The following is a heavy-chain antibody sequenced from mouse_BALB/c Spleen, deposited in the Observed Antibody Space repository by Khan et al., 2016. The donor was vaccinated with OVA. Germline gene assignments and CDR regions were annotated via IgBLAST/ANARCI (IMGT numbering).Heavy chain of an antibody. J-gene: IGHJ2*01. V-gene: IGHV5-6-5*01. CDR2: ISSGGST. Sequence: EVELVESGGSSVKPGGSLKLSCAVSGFTFSSYVMSWVRQTPEKRLEWVASISSGGSTYYPDSVKGRFTISRDNARNIVNLQMSSLRSKDMAIYYCARECYRYDEYYFAYWGQGTTLTVSS. CDR3: ARECYRYDEYYFAY. D-gene: IGHD2-14*01. CDR1: GFTFSSYV.